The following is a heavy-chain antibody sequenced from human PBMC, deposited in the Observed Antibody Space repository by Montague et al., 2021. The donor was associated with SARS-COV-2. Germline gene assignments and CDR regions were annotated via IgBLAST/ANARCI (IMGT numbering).Heavy chain of an antibody. V-gene: IGHV4-39*07. CDR1: GGSISSSSYY. D-gene: IGHD3-10*01. CDR3: ARDLRRGVAP. Sequence: SETLSLTCTVSGGSISSSSYYWCGRRQPPGRGLGWIGSIYYRGSTYKKPSHTSRVTIAVDTSQNQFSLKLSSVTAADTAVYYCARDLRRGVAPWGQGTLVTVSS. CDR2: IYYRGST. J-gene: IGHJ5*02.